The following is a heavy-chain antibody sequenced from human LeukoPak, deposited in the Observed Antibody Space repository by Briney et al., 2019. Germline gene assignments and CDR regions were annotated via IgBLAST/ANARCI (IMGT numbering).Heavy chain of an antibody. V-gene: IGHV4-34*01. D-gene: IGHD4-17*01. CDR2: INHSGST. CDR3: ACGYGDHRLFDY. J-gene: IGHJ4*02. Sequence: PSETLSLTCAVYGGSFSGYYWSWIRQPPGKGLEWIGEINHSGSTNYNPSLKSRVTISVDTSKNQFSLKRSSVTAADTAVYYCACGYGDHRLFDYWGQGTLVTVSS. CDR1: GGSFSGYY.